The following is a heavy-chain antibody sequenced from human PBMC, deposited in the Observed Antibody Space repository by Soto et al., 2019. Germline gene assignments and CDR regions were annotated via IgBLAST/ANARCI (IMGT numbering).Heavy chain of an antibody. J-gene: IGHJ4*02. CDR2: ISGSGGST. V-gene: IGHV3-23*01. CDR3: AKKDGYQLPRFDY. D-gene: IGHD2-2*01. CDR1: GFTFSSYA. Sequence: EVQLLGSGGGLVQPGGSPRLSCAASGFTFSSYAMSWVRQAPGKGLEWVSGISGSGGSTYYADSVKGRFTISRDNSKNTLYLQMNSLRAEDTAVYYCAKKDGYQLPRFDYWGQGTLVTVSS.